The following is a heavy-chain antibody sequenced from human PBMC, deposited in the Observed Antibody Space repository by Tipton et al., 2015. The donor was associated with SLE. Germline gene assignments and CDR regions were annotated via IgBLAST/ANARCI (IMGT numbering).Heavy chain of an antibody. CDR1: GGSISSSSYY. J-gene: IGHJ6*03. CDR3: ARDSPERAGNYYYYYMDV. V-gene: IGHV4-61*02. Sequence: TLSLTCTVSGGSISSSSYYWSWIRQPAGKGLEWIGRIYTSGSTNYNPSLKSRVTISVDTSKNQFSLKLSSVTAADTAVYYCARDSPERAGNYYYYYMDVWGKVTTVTVSS. CDR2: IYTSGST. D-gene: IGHD1-1*01.